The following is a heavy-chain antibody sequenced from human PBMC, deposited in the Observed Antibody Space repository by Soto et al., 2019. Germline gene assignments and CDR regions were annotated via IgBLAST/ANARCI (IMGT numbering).Heavy chain of an antibody. D-gene: IGHD3-10*01. CDR2: IIPIFGTA. CDR3: ARSNVLQTYAF. J-gene: IGHJ4*02. Sequence: ASVKVSCKASGGTFSSYAINWVRQAPGQGLEWMGGIIPIFGTANYAQKFQGRVTITADESRSTAYMELSSLRSEDTAVYYCARSNVLQTYAFWSQGTLVPVSS. V-gene: IGHV1-69*13. CDR1: GGTFSSYA.